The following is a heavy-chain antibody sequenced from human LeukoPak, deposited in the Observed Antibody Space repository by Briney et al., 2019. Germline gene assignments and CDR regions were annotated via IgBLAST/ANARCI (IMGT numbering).Heavy chain of an antibody. CDR1: GGSISSSSYY. CDR2: IYYSGST. J-gene: IGHJ6*03. CDR3: ARERVYEGYYYYMDV. V-gene: IGHV4-39*07. D-gene: IGHD2/OR15-2a*01. Sequence: SETLSLTCTVSGGSISSSSYYWGWIRQPPGKGLEWIGSIYYSGSTYYNPSLKSRVTISVDTSKNQFSLKVSSVTAADTAVYYCARERVYEGYYYYMDVWGKGTTVTISS.